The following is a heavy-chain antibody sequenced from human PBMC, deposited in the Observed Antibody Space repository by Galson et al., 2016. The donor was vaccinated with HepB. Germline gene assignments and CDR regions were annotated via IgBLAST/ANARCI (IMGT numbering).Heavy chain of an antibody. CDR2: INGDGNTI. D-gene: IGHD6-13*01. J-gene: IGHJ3*02. CDR3: ARGGIAAAGWAHDAFDI. CDR1: GFTFSRYW. Sequence: SLRLSCATSGFTFSRYWIYWVRQAPGKGLVCVSRINGDGNTIDDADSAKGRFTISRDNSKNTLYVQMNSLRAEDTAVYYCARGGIAAAGWAHDAFDIWGQGTMVTVSS. V-gene: IGHV3-74*01.